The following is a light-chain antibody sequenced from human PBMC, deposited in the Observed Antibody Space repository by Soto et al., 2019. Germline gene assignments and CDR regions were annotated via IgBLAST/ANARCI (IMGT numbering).Light chain of an antibody. Sequence: EIVLTQSPGTLSLSPGERATLSCRASQSVSNNYIAWYQQKPGQAPRLLIFGSSDRATGIPDRLSGSGSGTDFTLTISRLEPEDFAVYYCHQYGSSPPYTFGQGTNLEI. V-gene: IGKV3-20*01. CDR1: QSVSNNY. CDR2: GSS. CDR3: HQYGSSPPYT. J-gene: IGKJ2*01.